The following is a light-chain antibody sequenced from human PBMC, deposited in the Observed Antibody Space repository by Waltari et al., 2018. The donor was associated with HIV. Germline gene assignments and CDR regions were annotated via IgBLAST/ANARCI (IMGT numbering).Light chain of an antibody. Sequence: QSVLTQPPSVSAAPGQRVTISCSGSTSNIGTNYVSWYQQFPATAPKLLIYDNNHRSSGIPARFSGSKSGTSATLAITGLQTEDEADYYCGTWDTSLSAGLFGGGTKVTVL. CDR2: DNN. V-gene: IGLV1-51*01. CDR3: GTWDTSLSAGL. J-gene: IGLJ2*01. CDR1: TSNIGTNY.